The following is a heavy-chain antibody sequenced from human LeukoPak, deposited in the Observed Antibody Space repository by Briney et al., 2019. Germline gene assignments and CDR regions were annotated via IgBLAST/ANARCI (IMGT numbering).Heavy chain of an antibody. J-gene: IGHJ5*02. CDR2: VYNSESI. CDR1: GGSISSYY. CDR3: ARDRSSSYTRDWFDP. D-gene: IGHD6-13*01. V-gene: IGHV4-4*07. Sequence: SETLSLTCTVSGGSISSYYWSWIRQPAGKGLEWVGRVYNSESINYNPSLKSRVTMSIDTSKNQFSLKLNSVTAADTAVYYCARDRSSSYTRDWFDPWGQGALVTVSS.